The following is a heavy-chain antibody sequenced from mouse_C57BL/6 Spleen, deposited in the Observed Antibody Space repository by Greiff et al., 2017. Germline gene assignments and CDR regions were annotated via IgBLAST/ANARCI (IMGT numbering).Heavy chain of an antibody. V-gene: IGHV5-17*01. D-gene: IGHD2-4*01. CDR1: GFTFSDYG. CDR2: ISSGSSTI. J-gene: IGHJ3*01. Sequence: EVKVEESGGGLVKPGGSLKLSCAASGFTFSDYGMHWVRQAPEKGLEWVAYISSGSSTIYYADKVKGRFTISRDNAKNTLFLQMTSLRSEDTAMYYCAREGLRQGSWFAYWGQGTLVTVSA. CDR3: AREGLRQGSWFAY.